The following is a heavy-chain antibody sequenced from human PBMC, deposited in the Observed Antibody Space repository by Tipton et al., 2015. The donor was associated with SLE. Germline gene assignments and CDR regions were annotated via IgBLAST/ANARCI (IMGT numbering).Heavy chain of an antibody. D-gene: IGHD3-10*01. CDR3: ARALLWFREDMDV. CDR1: GFTFSSYA. V-gene: IGHV3-23*01. CDR2: ISGSGGST. J-gene: IGHJ6*02. Sequence: SLRLSCVASGFTFSSYAMSWVRQAPGKGLEWVSAISGSGGSTYYADSVKGRFTISRDNSKNTLYLQMNSLRAEDMAVYYCARALLWFREDMDVWGQGTTVTVSS.